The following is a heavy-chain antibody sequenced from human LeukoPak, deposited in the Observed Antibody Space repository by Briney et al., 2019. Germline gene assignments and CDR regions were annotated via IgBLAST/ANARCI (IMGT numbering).Heavy chain of an antibody. CDR3: ARDMVRGYFDY. CDR1: GGSISSYY. J-gene: IGHJ4*02. V-gene: IGHV4-59*01. D-gene: IGHD3-10*01. Sequence: SETLSLTCTVSGGSISSYYWSWIRQSPGKGLEWIGYIYYSGSTNYNPSLKSRVTISVDTSKNQFSLKLSSVTAADTAVYYCARDMVRGYFDYWGQGTLVTVSS. CDR2: IYYSGST.